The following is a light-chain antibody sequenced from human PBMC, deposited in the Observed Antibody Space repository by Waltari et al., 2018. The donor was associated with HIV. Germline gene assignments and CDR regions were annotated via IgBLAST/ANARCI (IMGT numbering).Light chain of an antibody. J-gene: IGKJ2*01. CDR2: KAS. V-gene: IGKV1-5*03. CDR1: QSVRTW. CDR3: QQYHIYPYT. Sequence: DIQMTQSPSTLSAAVGARVTFTCRASQSVRTWLAWYQQKPGKAPKVLIYKASSLGSGVPSRFSGSQSGTEFTLTISSLQPDDSATYYCQQYHIYPYTFGQGTKLEIK.